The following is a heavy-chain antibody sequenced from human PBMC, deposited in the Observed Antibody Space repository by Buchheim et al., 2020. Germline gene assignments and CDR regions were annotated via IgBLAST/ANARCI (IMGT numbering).Heavy chain of an antibody. Sequence: QVQLVESGGGVVQPGRSLRLSCAASGFTFSSYAVHWVRQAPGKGLEWVAAITNSDGNSYYADSVKGRFTISRDNSKNTLYLQMNSLRAEDTAVYYCARAGCGKYADFDYWGQGTL. J-gene: IGHJ4*02. D-gene: IGHD3-9*01. CDR3: ARAGCGKYADFDY. V-gene: IGHV3-30*04. CDR2: ITNSDGNS. CDR1: GFTFSSYA.